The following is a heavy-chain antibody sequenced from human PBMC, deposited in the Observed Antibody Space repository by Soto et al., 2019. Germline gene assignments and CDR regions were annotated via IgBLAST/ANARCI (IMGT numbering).Heavy chain of an antibody. CDR3: TAQFYFDASGYSFDL. Sequence: GVSLRLSCAASGFTFNNAWMGWVRQAPGQGLEWVGHMKSKSEGETTDYAAPVKGRFTISRDDSKNTVYLQMNSLTTEDTAVYYCTAQFYFDASGYSFDLWGQGTLVTVYS. V-gene: IGHV3-15*01. D-gene: IGHD3-22*01. CDR1: GFTFNNAW. CDR2: MKSKSEGETT. J-gene: IGHJ4*02.